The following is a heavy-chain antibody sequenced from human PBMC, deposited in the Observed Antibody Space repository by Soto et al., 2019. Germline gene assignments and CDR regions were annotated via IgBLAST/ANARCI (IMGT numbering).Heavy chain of an antibody. D-gene: IGHD6-6*01. J-gene: IGHJ4*02. V-gene: IGHV1-18*04. CDR2: ISAYNGNK. CDR3: SRTGGVMAARAVEY. Sequence: QVQLVQSGGEVKKPGASVEVSCRTSGYMFTTYGMSWVRQAPGQGLEWMAWISAYNGNKKYAQKFQGRVTMTTETATSTVSMELRNRSFDDTGTYFCSRTGGVMAARAVEYWGPGTLVTVSS. CDR1: GYMFTTYG.